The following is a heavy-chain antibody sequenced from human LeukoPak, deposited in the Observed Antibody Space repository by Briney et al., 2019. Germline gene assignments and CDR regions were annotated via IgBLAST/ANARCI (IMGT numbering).Heavy chain of an antibody. V-gene: IGHV3-21*01. CDR3: ARGGYDILTGSPGGYYYYYMDV. CDR2: ISSSSSYI. D-gene: IGHD3-9*01. Sequence: PGGSLRLSCAASGFTFSSYSMNWVRQAPGKGLEWVSSISSSSSYIYYADSVKGRFTISRDNAKNSLYLQMNSLRAEDTAVYYCARGGYDILTGSPGGYYYYYMDVWGKGTTVTISS. CDR1: GFTFSSYS. J-gene: IGHJ6*03.